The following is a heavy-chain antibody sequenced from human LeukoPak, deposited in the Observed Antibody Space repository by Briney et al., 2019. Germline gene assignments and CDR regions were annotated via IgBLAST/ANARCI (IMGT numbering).Heavy chain of an antibody. D-gene: IGHD2-2*01. CDR3: AADRVPTDPYKWVDP. CDR2: ISGGGTNT. J-gene: IGHJ5*02. CDR1: GFTFRNYA. V-gene: IGHV3-23*01. Sequence: GGSLRLSCVASGFTFRNYAMYWVRQAPGKGLEWVSVISGGGTNTYYADSVKGRFTISRDNSKNTLYLQMNSLRAEDTAVYYCAADRVPTDPYKWVDPWGQGTQVIVSP.